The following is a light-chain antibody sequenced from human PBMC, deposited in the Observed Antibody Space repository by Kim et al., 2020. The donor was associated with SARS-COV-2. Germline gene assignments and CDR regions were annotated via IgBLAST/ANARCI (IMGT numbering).Light chain of an antibody. CDR3: QQRSNWLFT. CDR2: DAS. CDR1: QSVSSN. Sequence: LSPGERATHPCRASQSVSSNLAWYQQKPGQAPRLLIYDASNRATGIPARFSGSGSGTDFTLTISSLEPEDFAVYYCQQRSNWLFTFGPGTKVDIK. V-gene: IGKV3-11*01. J-gene: IGKJ3*01.